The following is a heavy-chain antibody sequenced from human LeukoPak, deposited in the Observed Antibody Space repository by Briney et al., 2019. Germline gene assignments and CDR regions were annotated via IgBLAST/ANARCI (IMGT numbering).Heavy chain of an antibody. CDR1: GFIVSNNY. J-gene: IGHJ4*02. Sequence: GGSLRPSCAASGFIVSNNYMSWVRQAPGKGLEWVSTIYSGGSTYYADSVKGRFNISRHSSKNTLFLQMDSLRDEDTAMYYCARGPEYSYGHFDYWGRGTLVTVSS. CDR2: IYSGGST. CDR3: ARGPEYSYGHFDY. V-gene: IGHV3-53*04. D-gene: IGHD2/OR15-2a*01.